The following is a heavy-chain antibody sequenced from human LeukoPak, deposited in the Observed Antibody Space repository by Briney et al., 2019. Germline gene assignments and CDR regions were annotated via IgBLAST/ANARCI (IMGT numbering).Heavy chain of an antibody. CDR3: ARVMGFVAAAGAGDY. CDR2: ISYDGSNK. J-gene: IGHJ4*02. Sequence: GGSLRLSCAASGFTFSSYAMHWVRQAPGKGLEWVAVISYDGSNKYYADSVKGRFTISRDNSKNTLYLQMNSLRAEDTAVYYCARVMGFVAAAGAGDYWGQGTLVTVSS. D-gene: IGHD6-13*01. CDR1: GFTFSSYA. V-gene: IGHV3-30-3*01.